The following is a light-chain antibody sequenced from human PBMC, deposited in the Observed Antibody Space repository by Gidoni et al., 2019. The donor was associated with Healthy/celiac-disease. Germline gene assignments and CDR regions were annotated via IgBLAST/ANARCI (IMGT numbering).Light chain of an antibody. CDR3: QQYYSTQGP. CDR2: WAS. CDR1: QSVLYSSNNKNY. Sequence: DIVMTQSPDSLAVSLGERATINCKSSQSVLYSSNNKNYLAWYQQKPGQPPKLLIYWASTRESGVPDRFSGSGSGTDFTLTISSLRAEDVAVYYCQQYYSTQGPFGQGTKLEIK. J-gene: IGKJ2*01. V-gene: IGKV4-1*01.